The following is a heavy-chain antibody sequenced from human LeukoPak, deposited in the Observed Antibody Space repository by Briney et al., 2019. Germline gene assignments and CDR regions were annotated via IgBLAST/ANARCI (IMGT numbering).Heavy chain of an antibody. J-gene: IGHJ4*02. CDR1: GGSISSGNYY. D-gene: IGHD5-18*01. Sequence: SQTLSLTCTVSGGSISSGNYYCSWVRQHPGKGLEWIGYIYDSGSTYYNPSLKSRVTISVDTSKNQFSLKLSSVTAADTAVYYCARGGGYSYNNLDYWGQGILVTVSS. CDR3: ARGGGYSYNNLDY. CDR2: IYDSGST. V-gene: IGHV4-31*03.